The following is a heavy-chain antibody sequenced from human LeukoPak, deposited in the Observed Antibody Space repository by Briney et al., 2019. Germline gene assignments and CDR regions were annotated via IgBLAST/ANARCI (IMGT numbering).Heavy chain of an antibody. V-gene: IGHV1-18*01. CDR2: ISAYNGNA. CDR3: ARVSVRRSSTSCYLASWFDP. CDR1: GYTFTSYG. J-gene: IGHJ5*02. Sequence: GASVKVSCKASGYTFTSYGISWVRQAPGQGLEWMGWISAYNGNANYAQKLQGRVTMTTDTSTSTAYMELRSLRSDDTAVYYCARVSVRRSSTSCYLASWFDPWGQGTLVTVSS. D-gene: IGHD2-2*01.